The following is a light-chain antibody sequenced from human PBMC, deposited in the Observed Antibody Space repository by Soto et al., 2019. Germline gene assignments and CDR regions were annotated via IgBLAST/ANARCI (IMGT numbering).Light chain of an antibody. Sequence: QSALTQPDSVSGSPGQSITISCTGTSSDVGGYNYVSWYQQHPGKAPKLMIYDVSNRPSGVSNRFSGSKSANTASLTISGLQDEDEADYYCSSYTGSSTYVVFGGGTKLTVL. CDR3: SSYTGSSTYVV. J-gene: IGLJ2*01. CDR2: DVS. V-gene: IGLV2-14*01. CDR1: SSDVGGYNY.